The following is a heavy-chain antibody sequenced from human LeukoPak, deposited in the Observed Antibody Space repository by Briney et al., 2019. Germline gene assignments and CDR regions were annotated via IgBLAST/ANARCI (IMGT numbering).Heavy chain of an antibody. J-gene: IGHJ4*02. CDR3: ARGYDSSSWYYFDY. V-gene: IGHV1-2*02. CDR1: GYTFTDYY. D-gene: IGHD3-22*01. CDR2: INPNSGGT. Sequence: GASVKVSCKASGYTFTDYYMHWVRQAPGQGLEWMGWINPNSGGTNYAQKFQGRVTMPRDTSISTAYMELSRLRFDDTAVYYCARGYDSSSWYYFDYWGQGTLVTVSS.